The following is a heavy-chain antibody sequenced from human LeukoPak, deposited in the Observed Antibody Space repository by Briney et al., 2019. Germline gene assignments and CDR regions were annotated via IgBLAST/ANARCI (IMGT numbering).Heavy chain of an antibody. V-gene: IGHV1-58*02. CDR1: GFTFTSSA. D-gene: IGHD2-2*01. CDR2: IVVGSGNT. Sequence: SVKVSCKASGFTFTSSAMQWVRQARGQRLEWIGWIVVGSGNTNYAQKFQERVTITRDMSTSTAYMELSSLRSEDTAVYYCAAAPGYCSSTSCYVMDVWGQGTTVTVSS. J-gene: IGHJ6*02. CDR3: AAAPGYCSSTSCYVMDV.